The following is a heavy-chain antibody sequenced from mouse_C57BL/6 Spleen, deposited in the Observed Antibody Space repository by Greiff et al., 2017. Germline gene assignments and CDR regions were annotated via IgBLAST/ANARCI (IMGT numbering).Heavy chain of an antibody. CDR3: ARPGGYYGSFDY. V-gene: IGHV5-17*01. J-gene: IGHJ2*01. D-gene: IGHD1-1*01. CDR1: GFTFSDYG. Sequence: EVNVVESGGGLVKPGGSLKLSCAASGFTFSDYGMHWVRQAPEKGLEWVAYISSGSSTIYYADTGKGRFTISRDNAKNTLFLQMTSLRSEDTAMYYCARPGGYYGSFDYWGQGTTLTVSS. CDR2: ISSGSSTI.